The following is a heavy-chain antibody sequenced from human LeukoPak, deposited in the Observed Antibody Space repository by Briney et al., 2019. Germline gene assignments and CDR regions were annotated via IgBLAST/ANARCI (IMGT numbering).Heavy chain of an antibody. J-gene: IGHJ4*02. D-gene: IGHD6-13*01. CDR3: ARATHSSSWFLDY. CDR2: IYHSGST. CDR1: GGSISSSNW. V-gene: IGHV4-4*02. Sequence: PSETLSLTCAVSGGSISSSNWWSWVRQPPGKGLEWIGEIYHSGSTNYNPSLKSRVTMSVDKSKNQFSLKLSSVTAADTAVYYRARATHSSSWFLDYWGQGTLVTVSS.